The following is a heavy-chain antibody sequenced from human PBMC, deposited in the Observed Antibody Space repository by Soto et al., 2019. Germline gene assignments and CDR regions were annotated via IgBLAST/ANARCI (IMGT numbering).Heavy chain of an antibody. Sequence: GGALRLSCAASGFTFCSYAMSWVRQAPGKGLEWVSAISGSGGSTYYADSVKGRFTISRDNSKNTLYLQMNSLRAEDTAVYYCAKDLVRCYFDYWGPGTLVTVSS. CDR1: GFTFCSYA. CDR3: AKDLVRCYFDY. J-gene: IGHJ4*02. D-gene: IGHD2-8*01. CDR2: ISGSGGST. V-gene: IGHV3-23*01.